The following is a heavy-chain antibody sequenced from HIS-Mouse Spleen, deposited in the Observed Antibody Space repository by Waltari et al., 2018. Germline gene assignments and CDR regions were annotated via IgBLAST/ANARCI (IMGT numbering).Heavy chain of an antibody. CDR1: GYSISRGYY. D-gene: IGHD1-26*01. Sequence: QVQLQESGPGLVKPSETLSLTCTVSGYSISRGYYWGWIRQPPGKGLEWIGSIYHSGSTYYNPSLKSRVTISVDTSKNQFSLKLSSVTAADTAVYYCARDLGGGSYFDYWGQGTLVTVSS. V-gene: IGHV4-38-2*02. CDR2: IYHSGST. CDR3: ARDLGGGSYFDY. J-gene: IGHJ4*02.